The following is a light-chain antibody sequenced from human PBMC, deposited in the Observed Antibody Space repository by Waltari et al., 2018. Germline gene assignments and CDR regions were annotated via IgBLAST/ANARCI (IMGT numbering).Light chain of an antibody. Sequence: EIVLTQAQGTLSLSPGERATLPCRSSQRVSRTLAWYQQKPGQAPRLLMYDASSRATGIPAMFSGSGSGTDFSLTITRLEPEDFAVYYCQHYVSLPVTFGQGTKVEIK. CDR2: DAS. CDR1: QRVSRT. J-gene: IGKJ1*01. V-gene: IGKV3-20*01. CDR3: QHYVSLPVT.